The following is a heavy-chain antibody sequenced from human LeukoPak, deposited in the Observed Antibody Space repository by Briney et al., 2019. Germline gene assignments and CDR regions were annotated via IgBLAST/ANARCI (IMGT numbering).Heavy chain of an antibody. CDR1: GFTFNTYN. V-gene: IGHV3-48*02. CDR3: ARDPPAPFVYGGTYPPDAFDI. CDR2: TSSSSGAI. J-gene: IGHJ3*02. D-gene: IGHD1-26*01. Sequence: GGSLRLTCAASGFTFNTYNMNWVRQTPSKGLEWISYTSSSSGAIYYADSVKGRFTISRDNAKNSLYLQMNSLRDEDTAVYYCARDPPAPFVYGGTYPPDAFDIWGQGAMVTVSS.